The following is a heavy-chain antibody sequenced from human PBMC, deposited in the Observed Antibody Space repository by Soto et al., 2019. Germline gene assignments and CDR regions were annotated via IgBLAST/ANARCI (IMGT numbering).Heavy chain of an antibody. D-gene: IGHD6-13*01. CDR1: GYTFTSSA. V-gene: IGHV1-3*01. Sequence: GASVKVSCKASGYTFTSSAMHWVRQAPGQRLEWMGWINAGNGNTKYSQKFQGRVTITRDTSASTAYMELSSLRSEDTDVYYCARGGLAAAVYYYYGMDVWGQGTSVTVYS. J-gene: IGHJ6*02. CDR2: INAGNGNT. CDR3: ARGGLAAAVYYYYGMDV.